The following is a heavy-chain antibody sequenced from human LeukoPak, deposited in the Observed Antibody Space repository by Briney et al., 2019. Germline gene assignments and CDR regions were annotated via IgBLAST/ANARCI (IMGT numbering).Heavy chain of an antibody. D-gene: IGHD3-10*01. CDR2: INHSGST. CDR1: GGSFSGYY. CDR3: ARGVIFDY. J-gene: IGHJ4*02. V-gene: IGHV4-34*01. Sequence: SETLSLTCAVYGGSFSGYYWSWIRQPPGKGLEWIGEINHSGSTNYNPSLKSRVTISVDTSKNQFSLKLSSVTAADTAVYYCARGVIFDYWGQGTLVTVSS.